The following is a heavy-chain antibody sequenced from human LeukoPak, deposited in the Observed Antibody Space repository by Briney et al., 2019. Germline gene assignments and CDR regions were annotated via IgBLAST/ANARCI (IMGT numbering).Heavy chain of an antibody. J-gene: IGHJ4*02. D-gene: IGHD6-13*01. CDR2: ISSTSSTI. V-gene: IGHV3-11*04. CDR1: GGSISSSNYY. CDR3: ARDSSRHSSSWFRFLNDY. Sequence: LSLTCTVSGGSISSSNYYWGWIRQPPGKGLEWVSYISSTSSTIYYADSVRGRITISRDNGKNSMYLQMNGLRAEDTDVYYCARDSSRHSSSWFRFLNDYWGQGTLVTDSS.